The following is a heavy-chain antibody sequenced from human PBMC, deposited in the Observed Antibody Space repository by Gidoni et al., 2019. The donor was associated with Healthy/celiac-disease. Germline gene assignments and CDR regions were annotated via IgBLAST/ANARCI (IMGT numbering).Heavy chain of an antibody. CDR1: GFTFRRYS. J-gene: IGHJ4*02. V-gene: IGHV3-21*01. D-gene: IGHD6-13*01. CDR3: ARDLDKHLEQQLLYG. CDR2: ISSSSSYI. Sequence: EVQLVESGGGLVKPGGSLRLSCAASGFTFRRYSMNWVRQAPGKGLEWVSSISSSSSYIYYADSVKGRFTISRDNAKNSLYLQMNSLRAEDTAVYYCARDLDKHLEQQLLYGWGQGTLVTVSS.